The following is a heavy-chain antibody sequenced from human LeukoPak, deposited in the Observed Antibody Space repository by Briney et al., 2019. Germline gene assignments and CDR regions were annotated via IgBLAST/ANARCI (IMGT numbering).Heavy chain of an antibody. Sequence: GASVKVSCKASGYTFTGYYMHWVRQAPGQGLEWMGWINPNSGGTNYAQKFQGRVTMTRDTSISTAYMELSRLRSDDTAVYYCARESVGATHYYYYMDVWGKGTTVTISS. D-gene: IGHD1-26*01. CDR1: GYTFTGYY. CDR3: ARESVGATHYYYYMDV. V-gene: IGHV1-2*02. CDR2: INPNSGGT. J-gene: IGHJ6*03.